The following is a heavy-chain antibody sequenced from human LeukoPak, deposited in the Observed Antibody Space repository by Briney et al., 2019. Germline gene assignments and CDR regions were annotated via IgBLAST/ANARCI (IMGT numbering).Heavy chain of an antibody. V-gene: IGHV3-23*01. CDR3: AKNRAREYHSYYMDV. Sequence: GGSLRLSCAASGFTFSSYAMSWVRQAPGKGLEWVSHGGSGGSKYYADSVRGRFTISRDTSKSTMYLQMNSLTADDTAVYYCAKNRAREYHSYYMDVWGKGTTVTVAS. J-gene: IGHJ6*03. CDR1: GFTFSSYA. D-gene: IGHD2-2*01. CDR2: GGSGGSK.